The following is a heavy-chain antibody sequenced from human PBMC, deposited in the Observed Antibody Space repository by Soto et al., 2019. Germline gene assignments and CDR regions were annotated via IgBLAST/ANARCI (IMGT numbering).Heavy chain of an antibody. CDR3: ARDRSGYDPNTIDY. D-gene: IGHD5-12*01. Sequence: GGSLRLSCAASGFTFSSYWMSWVRQAPGKGLEWVANIKQDGSEKYYVDSVKGRFTISRDNAKNSLYLQMNSLRAEDTAVYYCARDRSGYDPNTIDYWGQGTLVTVSS. V-gene: IGHV3-7*01. J-gene: IGHJ4*02. CDR2: IKQDGSEK. CDR1: GFTFSSYW.